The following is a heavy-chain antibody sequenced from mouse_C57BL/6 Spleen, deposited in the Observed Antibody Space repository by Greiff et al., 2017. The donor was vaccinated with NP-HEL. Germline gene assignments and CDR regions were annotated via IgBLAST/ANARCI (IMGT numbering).Heavy chain of an antibody. V-gene: IGHV1-59*01. CDR3: AKERVEYFDV. CDR1: GYTFTSYW. CDR2: IDPSDSYT. Sequence: QVQLKQPGAELVRPGTSVKLSCKASGYTFTSYWMHWVKQRPGQGLEWIGVIDPSDSYTNYNQKFKGKATLTVDTSSSTAYMQLSSLTSEDSAVYYCAKERVEYFDVWGTGTTVTVSS. J-gene: IGHJ1*03.